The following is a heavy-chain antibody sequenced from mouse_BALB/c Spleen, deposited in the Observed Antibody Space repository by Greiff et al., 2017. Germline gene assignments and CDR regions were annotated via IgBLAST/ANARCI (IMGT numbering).Heavy chain of an antibody. J-gene: IGHJ2*01. V-gene: IGHV1-5*01. CDR2: IYPGNSDT. Sequence: EVQLQQSGTVLARPGASVKMSCKASGYSFTSYWMHWVKQRPGQGLEWIGAIYPGNSDTSYNQKFKGKAKLTAVTSASTAYMELSSLTNEDSAVYYCSRGGQGYYFDYWGQGTTLTVSS. CDR3: SRGGQGYYFDY. D-gene: IGHD3-3*01. CDR1: GYSFTSYW.